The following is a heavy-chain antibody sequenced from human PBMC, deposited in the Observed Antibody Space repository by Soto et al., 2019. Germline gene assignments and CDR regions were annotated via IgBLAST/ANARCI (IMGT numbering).Heavy chain of an antibody. CDR1: GGPFSSYS. CDR3: ARDLGYCSGGSCYSFYAFDI. Sequence: GGSLRLSCAASGGPFSSYSMNWVRQAPGKGLEWVSYISSSSSTIYYADSVKGRFTISRDNAKNSLYLQMNSLRAEDTAVYYCARDLGYCSGGSCYSFYAFDIWGQATMVTVSS. J-gene: IGHJ3*02. V-gene: IGHV3-48*01. D-gene: IGHD2-15*01. CDR2: ISSSSSTI.